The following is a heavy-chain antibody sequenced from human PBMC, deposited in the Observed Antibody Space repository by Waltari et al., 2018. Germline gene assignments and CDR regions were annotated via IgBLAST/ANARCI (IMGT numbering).Heavy chain of an antibody. CDR2: INHSGST. J-gene: IGHJ4*02. CDR3: ARGGNGVDFDY. CDR1: GGSFSGYY. D-gene: IGHD2-8*01. Sequence: QVQLQQWGAGLLKPSETLSLTCAVYGGSFSGYYWSWIRQPPGKGLEWLGEINHSGSTNYNPSLKSQVTKSVDTSKNHFSLKLSSVTAADTSVYYCARGGNGVDFDYWGQGTLVTVSS. V-gene: IGHV4-34*01.